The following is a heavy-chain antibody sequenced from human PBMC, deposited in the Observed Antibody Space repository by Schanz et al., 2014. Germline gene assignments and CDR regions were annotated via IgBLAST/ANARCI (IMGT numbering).Heavy chain of an antibody. Sequence: QLMQSGSEVRKPGASVKVSCKASGYIFGSHGMTWVRQAPGQGLEWMGRIIPILDKTNYAQRFQGRVTMTRNTSITTAYLELSSLRSEDTAVYYCTKGRTFGRWGQGTLVTVSS. CDR2: IIPILDKT. CDR1: GYIFGSHG. V-gene: IGHV1-8*01. CDR3: TKGRTFGR. D-gene: IGHD3-16*01. J-gene: IGHJ4*02.